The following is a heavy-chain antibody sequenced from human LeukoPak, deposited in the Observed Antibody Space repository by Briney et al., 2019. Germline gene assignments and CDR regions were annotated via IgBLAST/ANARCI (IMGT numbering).Heavy chain of an antibody. D-gene: IGHD2-2*02. CDR3: ARGKLRLPLYMIRNDAFDI. CDR2: INHSGST. J-gene: IGHJ3*02. Sequence: SETLSLTCAVYGGSFSGYYWSWIRQPPGKGLEWIGEINHSGSTNYNPSLKSRVTISVDTSKNQFSLKLSSVTAADTAVYYCARGKLRLPLYMIRNDAFDIWGQGTMVTVSS. CDR1: GGSFSGYY. V-gene: IGHV4-34*01.